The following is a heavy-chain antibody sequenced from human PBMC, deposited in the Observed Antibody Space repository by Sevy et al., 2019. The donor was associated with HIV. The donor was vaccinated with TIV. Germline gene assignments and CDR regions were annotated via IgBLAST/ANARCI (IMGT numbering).Heavy chain of an antibody. D-gene: IGHD5-12*01. V-gene: IGHV1-69*13. CDR2: INPIFGTA. Sequence: ASVKVSCKASGGTFSSYAISWVRQAPGQGLEWMGGINPIFGTANYAQKFQGRVTITADESTITAYMELSSLRSEDTAVYYCARASWSGYAPWRFDYWGQGTLVTVSS. J-gene: IGHJ4*02. CDR3: ARASWSGYAPWRFDY. CDR1: GGTFSSYA.